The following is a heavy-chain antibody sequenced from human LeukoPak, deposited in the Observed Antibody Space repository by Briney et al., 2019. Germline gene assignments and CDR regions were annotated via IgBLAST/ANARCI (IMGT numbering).Heavy chain of an antibody. V-gene: IGHV3-23*01. Sequence: TGGSLRLSCAASGFTFSSYATSWVRQAPGKGLESVSIIGSGGSTYYSDSVKGRVTISRDNSKNTLYLQMNSLRVEDTAVYYCAKADSSGSYYSYYYMDVWGKGTTVTISS. J-gene: IGHJ6*03. CDR2: IGSGGST. CDR3: AKADSSGSYYSYYYMDV. D-gene: IGHD3-10*01. CDR1: GFTFSSYA.